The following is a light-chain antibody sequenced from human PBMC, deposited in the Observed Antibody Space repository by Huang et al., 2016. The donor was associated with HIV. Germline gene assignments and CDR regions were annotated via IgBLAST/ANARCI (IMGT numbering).Light chain of an antibody. V-gene: IGKV4-1*01. CDR1: QAVLKNSTTKNY. CDR3: QQYYSPPYT. J-gene: IGKJ2*01. CDR2: CAS. Sequence: DIEMTQSPDSLTVSLGARAIINCKSSQAVLKNSTTKNYLAGYQQRPGQPPKVLIYCASTRESGVPDRVSGSGSWTDFNLTISSLQPEDLAVYYCQQYYSPPYTFGQGTRLEI.